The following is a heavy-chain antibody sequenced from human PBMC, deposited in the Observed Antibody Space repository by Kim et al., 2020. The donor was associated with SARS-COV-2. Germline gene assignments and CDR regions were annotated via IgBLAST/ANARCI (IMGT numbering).Heavy chain of an antibody. CDR1: GFTFSNYA. CDR3: AKGSPGLLQILDI. D-gene: IGHD2-15*01. V-gene: IGHV3-23*01. J-gene: IGHJ4*02. CDR2: VSGTGGTT. Sequence: GGSLRLSCAASGFTFSNYAMNWVRQAPGKGLEWVSTVSGTGGTTFYADSVKGRFTISRDNSKRTVSLQMNSLRAEDTALYYCAKGSPGLLQILDIWGQGTLVTVSS.